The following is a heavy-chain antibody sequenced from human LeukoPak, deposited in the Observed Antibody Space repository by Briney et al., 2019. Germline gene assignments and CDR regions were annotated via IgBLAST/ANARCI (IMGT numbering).Heavy chain of an antibody. CDR1: GFTFSSYS. CDR2: ISHDGSNT. CDR3: AKDLKGITMTQGGMDV. Sequence: PGGSLRLSCAASGFTFSSYSMHWVRQAPGKGLEWVAVISHDGSNTYYADSVKGRFTISRDNSKNTLYLQMNSLRAEDTAVYYCAKDLKGITMTQGGMDVCGQGTTVTVSS. V-gene: IGHV3-30*18. J-gene: IGHJ6*02. D-gene: IGHD3-22*01.